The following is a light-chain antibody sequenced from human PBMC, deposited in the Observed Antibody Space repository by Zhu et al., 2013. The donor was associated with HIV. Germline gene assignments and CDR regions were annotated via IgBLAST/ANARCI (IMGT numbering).Light chain of an antibody. V-gene: IGKV1-13*02. CDR1: QGISSA. CDR2: DAS. Sequence: AIQLTQSPSSLSASVGDRVTITCRASQGISSALAWYQQKPGKRPTLLIYDASNLDSGVPSRFSGSGSGTEFTLTISSLQPDDFATYYCQQYNSYSRYTFGQGTKLEIK. CDR3: QQYNSYSRYT. J-gene: IGKJ2*01.